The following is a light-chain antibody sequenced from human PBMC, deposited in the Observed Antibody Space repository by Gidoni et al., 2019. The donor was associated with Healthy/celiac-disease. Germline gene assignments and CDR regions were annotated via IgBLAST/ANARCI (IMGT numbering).Light chain of an antibody. CDR3: SSYTSSSTLV. V-gene: IGLV2-14*03. J-gene: IGLJ1*01. Sequence: QSALTQPASVSGSPGQSLTISCTGTSSDVGGYNYVSWYQQHPGKVPKLMIYDVSNRPSGVSNRFSGSKSANTASLTISGLQAEDEADYYCSSYTSSSTLVFGSGTKVTVL. CDR2: DVS. CDR1: SSDVGGYNY.